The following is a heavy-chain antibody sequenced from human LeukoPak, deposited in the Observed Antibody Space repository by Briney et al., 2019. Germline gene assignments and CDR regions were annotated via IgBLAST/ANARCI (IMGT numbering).Heavy chain of an antibody. D-gene: IGHD2-2*01. CDR2: MNPNSGNT. Sequence: ASVKVSCKASGYTFTSYGINWVRQATGQGLEWMGWMNPNSGNTGYAQKFQGRVTITRNTSISTAYMELSSLRSEDTAVYYCARDLPCSSTSCRRDWGFDPWGQGTLVTVSS. J-gene: IGHJ5*02. CDR3: ARDLPCSSTSCRRDWGFDP. V-gene: IGHV1-8*03. CDR1: GYTFTSYG.